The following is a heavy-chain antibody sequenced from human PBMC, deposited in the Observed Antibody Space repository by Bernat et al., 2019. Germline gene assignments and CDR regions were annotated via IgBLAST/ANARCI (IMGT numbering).Heavy chain of an antibody. D-gene: IGHD6-19*01. CDR1: GFTFSNAW. V-gene: IGHV3-15*07. Sequence: EVQLVESGGGLVKPGGSLRLSCAASGFTFSNAWMNWVRQAPGKGLEWVGRIKSKTDGGTTDYAAPVKGRFNISRDDSKNTLYLQMNSLNTEDTAVYYCTYRGYSSGWYVIDAFDIWGQGTMVTVSS. CDR3: TYRGYSSGWYVIDAFDI. J-gene: IGHJ3*02. CDR2: IKSKTDGGTT.